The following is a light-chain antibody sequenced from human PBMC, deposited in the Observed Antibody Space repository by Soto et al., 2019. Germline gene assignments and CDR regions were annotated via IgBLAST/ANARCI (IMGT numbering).Light chain of an antibody. CDR2: DAS. V-gene: IGKV3-20*01. Sequence: EIVLTQFPGTLSLSPGERATLSCRASQSVTSTHLAWYQQKPGQAPRLLIYDASTRATGIPDRFSGSGSGTDFTLTISRLEPEDFAVYCCQQFDGSLWTFGPGTKVEIK. CDR3: QQFDGSLWT. J-gene: IGKJ1*01. CDR1: QSVTSTH.